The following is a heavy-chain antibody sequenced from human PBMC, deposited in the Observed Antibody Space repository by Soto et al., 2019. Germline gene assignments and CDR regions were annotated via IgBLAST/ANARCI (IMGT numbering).Heavy chain of an antibody. CDR3: ARTPYSSSWFVRWFGP. Sequence: SETLSLTCTVSGGSISSGSYFWSWIRQPPGKGLEWIGYIYYSGSAKYSPSLKSRVTISIDTSTNQFSLKMTSVTAADTAVYFCARTPYSSSWFVRWFGPWGQGTLVTVSS. V-gene: IGHV4-61*01. CDR1: GGSISSGSYF. CDR2: IYYSGSA. J-gene: IGHJ5*02. D-gene: IGHD6-13*01.